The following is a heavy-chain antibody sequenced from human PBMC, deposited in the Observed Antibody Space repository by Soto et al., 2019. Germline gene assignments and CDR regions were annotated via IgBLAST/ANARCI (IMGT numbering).Heavy chain of an antibody. V-gene: IGHV3-30*03. J-gene: IGHJ4*02. D-gene: IGHD5-12*01. Sequence: QVQLVESGGGVVQPGRSLRLSCAASGFTFSSYGMHWVRQATGKGLEWVAVISYDGSNKYYADSVKGRFTISRDNSKNTLYLQMNRLRAEDTAVYYCVMDIVASRKFYYWGQGTLVTVSS. CDR1: GFTFSSYG. CDR2: ISYDGSNK. CDR3: VMDIVASRKFYY.